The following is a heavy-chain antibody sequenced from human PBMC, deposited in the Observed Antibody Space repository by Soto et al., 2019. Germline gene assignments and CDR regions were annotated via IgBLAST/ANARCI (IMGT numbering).Heavy chain of an antibody. J-gene: IGHJ4*02. CDR1: GASITTYY. Sequence: SETLSLTCTVSGASITTYYWSWIRQPPGKGLEWIAYIHYSGTTNYNPSLKSRVTMSLDTSKNQFSLKLGSVTAADTAEYYCARTLAAGTTDYWGPGTLVTVSS. CDR3: ARTLAAGTTDY. D-gene: IGHD3-10*01. CDR2: IHYSGTT. V-gene: IGHV4-59*01.